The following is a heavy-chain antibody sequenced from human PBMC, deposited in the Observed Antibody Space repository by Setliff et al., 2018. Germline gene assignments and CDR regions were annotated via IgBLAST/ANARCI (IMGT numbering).Heavy chain of an antibody. CDR2: INPDGSGK. J-gene: IGHJ3*02. V-gene: IGHV3-7*01. CDR3: ARIAVVPGIMDASDM. CDR1: GFTFSSYS. D-gene: IGHD2-2*01. Sequence: GGSLRLSCAASGFTFSSYSMNWVRQVPGKGLEWVANINPDGSGKYYVGSVKGRFTISRDNSKNSLYLEMSSLRAEDTSLYFCARIAVVPGIMDASDMWGQGTKVTVSS.